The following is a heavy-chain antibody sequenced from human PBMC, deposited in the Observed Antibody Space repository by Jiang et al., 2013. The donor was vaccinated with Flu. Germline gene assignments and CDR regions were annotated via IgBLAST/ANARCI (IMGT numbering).Heavy chain of an antibody. Sequence: GAEVKKPGSSVKVSCKASGGTFDNYGISWVRQAPGQGLEWMGIINPSGGSTSYAQKFQGRVTMTRDTSTTTFYMELSSLTSEDTAVYYCARGSLGYSYYYGVDVWGQGTTVTVSS. CDR1: GGTFDNYG. J-gene: IGHJ6*02. CDR2: INPSGGST. D-gene: IGHD3-16*02. CDR3: ARGSLGYSYYYGVDV. V-gene: IGHV1-46*02.